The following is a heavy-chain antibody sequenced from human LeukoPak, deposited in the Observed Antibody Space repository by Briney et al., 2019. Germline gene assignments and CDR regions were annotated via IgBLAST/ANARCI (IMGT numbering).Heavy chain of an antibody. CDR2: FNPRDGST. Sequence: ASVKVSCKASGYTLTSYYIHWVRQAPGHEFEWMGVFNPRDGSTSYSHKFAGRVTMTRDTSTGTAYMDLSSPRPEDTATYYCAKGRISVGSRPRFFDLWGQGSLVIVSS. CDR3: AKGRISVGSRPRFFDL. J-gene: IGHJ4*02. D-gene: IGHD1-26*01. V-gene: IGHV1-46*01. CDR1: GYTLTSYY.